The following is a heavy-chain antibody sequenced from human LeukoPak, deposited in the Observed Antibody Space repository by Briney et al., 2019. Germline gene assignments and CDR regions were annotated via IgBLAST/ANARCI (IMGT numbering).Heavy chain of an antibody. CDR2: INHSGST. D-gene: IGHD5-18*01. Sequence: PSVTLSLTCAVYGGSFSGYYWSWIRQPPGKGLEWIGEINHSGSTNYNPSLKSRVTISVDTSKNQFSLKLSSVTAADTAVYYCARGTGYSYGLYYFDYWGQGTLVTVSS. J-gene: IGHJ4*02. CDR1: GGSFSGYY. V-gene: IGHV4-34*01. CDR3: ARGTGYSYGLYYFDY.